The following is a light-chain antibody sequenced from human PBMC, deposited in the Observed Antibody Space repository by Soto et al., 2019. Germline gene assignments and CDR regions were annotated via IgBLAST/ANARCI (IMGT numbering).Light chain of an antibody. CDR3: QHYNSYSEA. Sequence: DIQMTQSPSTLSGSVGDRVTITCRASHTISSWLAWYQQKPGKAPKLLIYKASTVKSGVPSRFSGSGSGTEFTLTISSLQPDDFATYYCQHYNSYSEAYGQGTKVDI. CDR1: HTISSW. V-gene: IGKV1-5*03. CDR2: KAS. J-gene: IGKJ1*01.